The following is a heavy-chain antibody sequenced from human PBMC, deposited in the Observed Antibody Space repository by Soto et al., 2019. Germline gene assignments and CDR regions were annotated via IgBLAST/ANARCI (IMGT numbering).Heavy chain of an antibody. CDR3: ATDRGGEFSSSRYFDY. CDR2: ITPGGGTT. J-gene: IGHJ4*02. D-gene: IGHD3-16*01. Sequence: GGSLRLSCAASGFGFSSYAMSWVRQAPGKGLEWVSGITPGGGTTNYGDAEKGRFTISRDNSKNTLYLETNSLRVENTAIYFCATDRGGEFSSSRYFDYWGQGALVTVSS. CDR1: GFGFSSYA. V-gene: IGHV3-23*01.